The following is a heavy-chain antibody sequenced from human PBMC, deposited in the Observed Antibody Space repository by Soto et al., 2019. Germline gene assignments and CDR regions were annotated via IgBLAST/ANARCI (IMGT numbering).Heavy chain of an antibody. D-gene: IGHD6-6*01. CDR2: ISSNGGST. Sequence: GESLRLSCSASGFTFSSYAMHWVRQAPGKGLEYVSAISSNGGSTYYADSVKGRFTISRDNSKNTLYLQMSSLRAEDTAVYYCVKAPVAAPTNAYFDYWGQGTLVTVSS. V-gene: IGHV3-64D*06. J-gene: IGHJ4*02. CDR1: GFTFSSYA. CDR3: VKAPVAAPTNAYFDY.